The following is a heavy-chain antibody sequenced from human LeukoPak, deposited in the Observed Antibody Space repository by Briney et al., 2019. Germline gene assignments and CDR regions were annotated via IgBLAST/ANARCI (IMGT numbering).Heavy chain of an antibody. V-gene: IGHV4-34*01. CDR3: ATRTAMVPFDY. CDR2: INHSGST. D-gene: IGHD5-18*01. CDR1: GGSFSGDY. J-gene: IGHJ4*02. Sequence: SETLSLTCAVYGGSFSGDYWSWIRQPPGKGLEWIGEINHSGSTNYNPSLKSRVTISVDTSKNQFSLKLSSVTAADTAVYYCATRTAMVPFDYWGQGTLVTVSS.